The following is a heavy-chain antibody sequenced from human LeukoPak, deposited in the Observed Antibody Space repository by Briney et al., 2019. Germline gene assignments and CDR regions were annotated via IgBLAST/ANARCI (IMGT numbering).Heavy chain of an antibody. J-gene: IGHJ6*02. CDR1: GYTFTGYY. CDR3: ARARYSYGLKPHYYGMDV. Sequence: GASVKVSCKASGYTFTGYYMHWVRQAPGQGLEWMGWINPNSGGTNYAQKFQGWVTMTRDTSISTAYMELSRLRSDDTAVYYCARARYSYGLKPHYYGMDVWGQGTTVTVSS. V-gene: IGHV1-2*04. CDR2: INPNSGGT. D-gene: IGHD5-18*01.